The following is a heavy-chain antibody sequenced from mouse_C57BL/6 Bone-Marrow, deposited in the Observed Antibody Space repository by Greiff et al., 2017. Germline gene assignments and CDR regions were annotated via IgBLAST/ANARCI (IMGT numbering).Heavy chain of an antibody. J-gene: IGHJ3*01. CDR3: SNSLIYYYGSSYVCFAY. Sequence: VQLQQSGAELARPGASVKLSCKASGYTFTSYGISWVKQRTGQGLEWIGEIYPRSGNTYYNEKFKGKATLTADKSSSTAYMELRSLTSEDSAVYVCSNSLIYYYGSSYVCFAYWGQGTLVTVSA. D-gene: IGHD1-1*01. V-gene: IGHV1-81*01. CDR1: GYTFTSYG. CDR2: IYPRSGNT.